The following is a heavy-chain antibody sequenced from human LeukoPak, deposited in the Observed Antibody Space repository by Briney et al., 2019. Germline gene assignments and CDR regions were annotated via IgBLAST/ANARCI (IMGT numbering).Heavy chain of an antibody. CDR3: ARSPAVPRYFDV. Sequence: PSETLSLTCPLSDSSISSDSYWGWIRRAPGKGLEWIGSFYHSGMTFYNPSLSTRVTVSLDTSKQRFSLTLISVTATDTSVYYCARSPAVPRYFDVWGQGTLVTVSS. CDR2: FYHSGMT. V-gene: IGHV4-38-2*01. CDR1: DSSISSDSY. J-gene: IGHJ3*01.